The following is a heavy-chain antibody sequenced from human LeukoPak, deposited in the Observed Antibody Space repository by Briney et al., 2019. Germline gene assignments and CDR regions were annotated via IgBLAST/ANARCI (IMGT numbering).Heavy chain of an antibody. CDR2: INTNTGNP. D-gene: IGHD3-22*01. Sequence: GASVKVSCKASGYTFTSYAMNWVRQAPGQGLEWMGWINTNTGNPTYAQGFTGRFVFSLDTSVSTAYLQISSLKAEDTAVHYCARESEYYYDSSTYSGDDYWGQGTLVTVSS. J-gene: IGHJ4*02. CDR1: GYTFTSYA. V-gene: IGHV7-4-1*02. CDR3: ARESEYYYDSSTYSGDDY.